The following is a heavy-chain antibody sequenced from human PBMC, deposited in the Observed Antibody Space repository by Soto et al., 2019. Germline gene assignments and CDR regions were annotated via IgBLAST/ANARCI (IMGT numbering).Heavy chain of an antibody. D-gene: IGHD3-9*01. CDR1: GFTFSSYA. CDR2: ISYDGSNK. V-gene: IGHV3-30-3*01. J-gene: IGHJ5*02. Sequence: PGGSLRLSCAASGFTFSSYAMHWVRQAPGKGLEWVAVISYDGSNKYYADSVKGRFTISRDNSKNTLYLQMNSLRADDTAVYYCARRGLRYFDWSIVPLPSWFDPWGQGTLVTVSS. CDR3: ARRGLRYFDWSIVPLPSWFDP.